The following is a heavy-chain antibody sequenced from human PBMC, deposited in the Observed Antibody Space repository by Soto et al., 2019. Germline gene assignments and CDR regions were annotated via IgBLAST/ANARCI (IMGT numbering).Heavy chain of an antibody. V-gene: IGHV3-74*01. J-gene: IGHJ4*02. CDR3: ARDQGYCSGGSCYVAGY. Sequence: EVQLVESGGGLVQPGGSLRLSCAASGFTFSSYWMHWVRQVPGKGLVWVSRINSDGSSTGYADSVMGRFTISRDNAKNTLYLQMNSLRAEDMAVYYCARDQGYCSGGSCYVAGYWGQGTLVTVSS. D-gene: IGHD2-15*01. CDR2: INSDGSST. CDR1: GFTFSSYW.